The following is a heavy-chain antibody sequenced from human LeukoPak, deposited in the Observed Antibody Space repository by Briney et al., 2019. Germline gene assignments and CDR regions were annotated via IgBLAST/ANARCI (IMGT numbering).Heavy chain of an antibody. J-gene: IGHJ3*02. D-gene: IGHD2/OR15-2a*01. CDR2: INPNSGGT. CDR1: GYTFTGYY. Sequence: GASVKVSCKASGYTFTGYYMHWVRQAPGQGLEWMGWINPNSGGTNYAQKFQGRVTMTRDTSISTAYMELSRLRSDDTAMYYCARSGGRFLDDGDAFDIWGQGTMVIVS. V-gene: IGHV1-2*02. CDR3: ARSGGRFLDDGDAFDI.